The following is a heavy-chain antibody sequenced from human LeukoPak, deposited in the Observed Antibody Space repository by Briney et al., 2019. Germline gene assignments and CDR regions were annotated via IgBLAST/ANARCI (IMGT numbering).Heavy chain of an antibody. CDR2: ISSNGGTT. CDR1: GFTFSTSA. D-gene: IGHD3-10*01. J-gene: IGHJ4*02. CDR3: ARGSGDFDY. Sequence: GGSLRLSCAASGFTFSTSAMHWVRQAPGKGLEYVSAISSNGGTTFYANSVKGRFTISRDNSKNTLYLQMGSLKAEDMAVYYCARGSGDFDYWGQGTLVTVSS. V-gene: IGHV3-64*01.